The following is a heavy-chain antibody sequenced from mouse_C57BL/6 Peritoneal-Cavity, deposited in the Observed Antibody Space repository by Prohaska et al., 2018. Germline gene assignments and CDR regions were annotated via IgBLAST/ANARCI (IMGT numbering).Heavy chain of an antibody. CDR2: IRSKSRNYAT. V-gene: IGHV10-3*01. D-gene: IGHD1-3*01. J-gene: IGHJ2*01. Sequence: EVQLVESGGGLVQPKGSLKLSCAASGFTFNTYAMHWVRQAPGKGLEWVARIRSKSRNYATYYADSVKDRFTISRDDSQSMLYLQMNNLKTEDTAMYYCVREYQWYFDYWGQGTTLTVSS. CDR1: GFTFNTYA. CDR3: VREYQWYFDY.